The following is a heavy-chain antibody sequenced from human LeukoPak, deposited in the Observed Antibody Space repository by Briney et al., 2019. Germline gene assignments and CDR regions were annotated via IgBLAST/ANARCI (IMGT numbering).Heavy chain of an antibody. CDR1: SGLMFSSHG. CDR3: AREEGGSLLWFGVLSIYHHDYYYYGMDV. Sequence: GGSLRLSCAASSGLMFSSHGMHLVRQAPGEGLECVAVIWYDGSNEYYADSVKGRFTISRDNSKNTLYLQMNSLRAEDTAVYYCAREEGGSLLWFGVLSIYHHDYYYYGMDVWGQGTTVTVSS. CDR2: IWYDGSNE. D-gene: IGHD3-10*01. J-gene: IGHJ6*02. V-gene: IGHV3-33*01.